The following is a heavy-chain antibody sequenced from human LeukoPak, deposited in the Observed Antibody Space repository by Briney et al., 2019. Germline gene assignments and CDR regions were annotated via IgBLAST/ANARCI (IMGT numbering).Heavy chain of an antibody. V-gene: IGHV4-34*01. Sequence: AETLSLTCAVYGGSFSGYYWSWIRQPPGKGLEWIGEINHSGSTNYNPSLKSRVAITVDTSNNQLALKPSSVSNADTAVYYCARAHYDNIWECYRYTGPGGLVYWGQGNLVTVSA. CDR1: GGSFSGYY. CDR3: ARAHYDNIWECYRYTGPGGLVY. D-gene: IGHD3-16*02. J-gene: IGHJ4*02. CDR2: INHSGST.